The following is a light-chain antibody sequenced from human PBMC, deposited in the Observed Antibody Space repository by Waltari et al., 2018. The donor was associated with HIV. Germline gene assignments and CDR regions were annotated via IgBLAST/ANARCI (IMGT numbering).Light chain of an antibody. CDR2: WAS. CDR1: QSVLYSSNNKNY. J-gene: IGKJ1*01. V-gene: IGKV4-1*01. CDR3: QQYYSTPRT. Sequence: INCKSSQSVLYSSNNKNYLAWYQQKPGQPPKLLIYWASTRESGVPDRFSGSGSGTDFTLTISSLQAEDVAVYYCQQYYSTPRTFGQGTKVEIK.